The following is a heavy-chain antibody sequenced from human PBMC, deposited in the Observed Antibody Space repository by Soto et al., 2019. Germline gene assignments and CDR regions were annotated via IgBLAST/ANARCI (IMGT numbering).Heavy chain of an antibody. Sequence: ETLSLTCAVYGKSLSGYYWSWIRQPPGKALEWIGEINHSGNTNYNPSLKSRVTISVDTSKNQLFLNLSSVTAADTAMYYCARHHVRGRTIAGAAEFWGQGTLGTVSS. V-gene: IGHV4-34*01. CDR1: GKSLSGYY. J-gene: IGHJ4*02. CDR3: ARHHVRGRTIAGAAEF. D-gene: IGHD1-26*01. CDR2: INHSGNT.